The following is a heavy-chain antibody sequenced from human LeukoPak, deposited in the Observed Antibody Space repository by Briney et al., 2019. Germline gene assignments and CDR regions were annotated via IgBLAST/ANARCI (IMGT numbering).Heavy chain of an antibody. CDR2: INWNGDST. J-gene: IGHJ4*02. D-gene: IGHD2-15*01. CDR1: GFASDDYG. Sequence: AGGSLRLSCAASGFASDDYGMSWVRQAPGKGLEWVSAINWNGDSTGYADSVKGRFTISRDNARNSLYLQMSSLRAEDTALYYCARVGWSTESYYFDYWGQGTLVTVSS. CDR3: ARVGWSTESYYFDY. V-gene: IGHV3-20*04.